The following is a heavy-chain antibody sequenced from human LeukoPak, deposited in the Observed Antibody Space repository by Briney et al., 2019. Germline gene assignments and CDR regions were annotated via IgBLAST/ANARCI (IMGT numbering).Heavy chain of an antibody. CDR1: GGSFSGYY. V-gene: IGHV4-34*01. D-gene: IGHD2-2*01. CDR2: INHSGST. CDR3: ARRRRTSPFEI. Sequence: SETLSLTCAVYGGSFSGYYWSWIRQPPGKGLEWIGEINHSGSTNYNPSLKSRVTISVDTSKNQFSLRLRSVTAADTAVYYCARRRRTSPFEIWGQGTMVTVSS. J-gene: IGHJ3*02.